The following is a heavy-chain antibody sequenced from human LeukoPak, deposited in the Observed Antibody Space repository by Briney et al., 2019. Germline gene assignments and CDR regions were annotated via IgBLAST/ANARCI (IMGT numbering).Heavy chain of an antibody. CDR3: AKNLGYCSSTSCDGYFQH. D-gene: IGHD2-2*01. CDR2: ISSSSSYI. V-gene: IGHV3-21*01. CDR1: GFTFSSYS. Sequence: GGSLRLSCAASGFTFSSYSTNWVRQAPGKGLEWVSSISSSSSYIYYADSVKGRFTISRDNAKNSLYLQMNSLRAEDTAAYYCAKNLGYCSSTSCDGYFQHWGQGTLVTVSS. J-gene: IGHJ1*01.